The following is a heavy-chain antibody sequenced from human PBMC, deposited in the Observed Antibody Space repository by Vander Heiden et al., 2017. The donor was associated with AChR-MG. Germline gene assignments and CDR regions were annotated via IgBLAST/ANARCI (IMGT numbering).Heavy chain of an antibody. CDR3: ARYSSGMDV. D-gene: IGHD2-21*01. J-gene: IGHJ6*02. V-gene: IGHV3-21*01. CDR1: GFTFSSYT. Sequence: EVQLVESGGGLVKPGGSLRLPCAASGFTFSSYTMNWVRQAPGTGLEWVSSIGSSNSCGYYADSVKGRFTISRDNAKNYLYLQMNSLRAEDTSMYDGARYSSGMDVWVQVTTVTVSS. CDR2: IGSSNSCG.